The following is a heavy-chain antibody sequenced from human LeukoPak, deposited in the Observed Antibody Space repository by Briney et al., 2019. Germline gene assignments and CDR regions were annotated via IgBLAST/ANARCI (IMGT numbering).Heavy chain of an antibody. V-gene: IGHV3-23*01. CDR2: ISSRGDST. CDR1: GFTFSNYA. D-gene: IGHD3-9*01. CDR3: ARDENYDVLTGYYRDTFDL. J-gene: IGHJ3*01. Sequence: GGSLILSCAASGFTFSNYAMSWVRQVPGRGLEWVSTISSRGDSTYVADSVKGRFTISRDNSKNSLYLQMNSLRAEDTAMYYCARDENYDVLTGYYRDTFDLWGQGTLVTVSS.